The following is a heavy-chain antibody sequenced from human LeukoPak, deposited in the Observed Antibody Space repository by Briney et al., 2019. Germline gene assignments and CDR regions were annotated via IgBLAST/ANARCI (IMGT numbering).Heavy chain of an antibody. CDR3: ARGVGSGYTDY. CDR1: GGSISSYY. V-gene: IGHV4-59*01. CDR2: IYYSGST. D-gene: IGHD3-22*01. J-gene: IGHJ4*02. Sequence: PSETLSLTCTVSGGSISSYYWSWIPQPPGKGLEWIGYIYYSGSTNYNPSLKSRVTISVDTSKNQFSLKLSSVTAADTAVYYCARGVGSGYTDYWGQGALVTVSS.